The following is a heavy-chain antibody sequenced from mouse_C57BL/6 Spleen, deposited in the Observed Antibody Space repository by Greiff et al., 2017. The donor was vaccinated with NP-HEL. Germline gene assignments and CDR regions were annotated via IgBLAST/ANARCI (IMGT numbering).Heavy chain of an antibody. CDR2: INPSSGYT. CDR1: GYTFTSYW. CDR3: ATYDYDDAMDY. Sequence: QVQLQQSGAELAKPGASVKLSCKASGYTFTSYWMHWVKQRPGQGLEWIGYINPSSGYTKYNQKFKDKATLTADKSSSTAYMQLSSLTYENSAVYYCATYDYDDAMDYWGQGTSVTVSS. J-gene: IGHJ4*01. D-gene: IGHD2-4*01. V-gene: IGHV1-7*01.